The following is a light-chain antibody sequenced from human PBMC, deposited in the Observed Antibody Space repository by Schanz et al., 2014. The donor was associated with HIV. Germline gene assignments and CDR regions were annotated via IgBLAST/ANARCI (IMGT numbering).Light chain of an antibody. V-gene: IGLV2-14*03. CDR1: SSDVGTYDY. CDR2: DVS. CDR3: SSYTSSLTRV. Sequence: QSALTQPASVSGSPGQSITISCTGTSSDVGTYDYVSWYQQHPGKAAKLMIYDVSYRPSGVSNRFSGSKSGNTASLTISGLQAEDEADYFCSSYTSSLTRVFGTGTKLTVL. J-gene: IGLJ1*01.